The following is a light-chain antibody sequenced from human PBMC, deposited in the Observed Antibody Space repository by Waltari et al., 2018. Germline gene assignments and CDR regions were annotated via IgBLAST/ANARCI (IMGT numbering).Light chain of an antibody. J-gene: IGKJ4*01. CDR2: LAS. CDR1: QRFLSNNQNH. CDR3: QQHHSAPLT. V-gene: IGKV4-1*01. Sequence: DFVMTQSPDSLAVSLGERATINCRSSQRFLSNNQNHLAWYQQKPGQPPKLPIYLASTRASGVPDRFGGSGSGTDFPLTISSLQAEDVAVYYCQQHHSAPLTFGGGTKVEI.